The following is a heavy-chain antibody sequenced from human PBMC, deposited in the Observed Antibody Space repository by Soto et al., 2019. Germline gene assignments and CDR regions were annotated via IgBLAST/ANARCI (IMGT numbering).Heavy chain of an antibody. CDR2: ISYDGSNK. J-gene: IGHJ4*02. Sequence: GGSLRLSCAASGFTFSSYGMHWVRQAPGKGLEGVAVISYDGSNKYYADSVKGRFTISRDNSKNTLYPQMNSLRAEDTAVYYCAKGPGDYWGQGTLVTVSS. V-gene: IGHV3-30*18. CDR1: GFTFSSYG. CDR3: AKGPGDY.